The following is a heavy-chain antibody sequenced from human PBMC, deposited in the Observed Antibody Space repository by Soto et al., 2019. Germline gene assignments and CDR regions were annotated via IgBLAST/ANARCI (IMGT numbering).Heavy chain of an antibody. CDR2: ISSSSSYI. CDR3: ARWIAAAAESIYYGMDV. J-gene: IGHJ6*02. D-gene: IGHD6-13*01. Sequence: PGGSLRLSCAASGFTFSSYSMNWVRQAPGKGLEWVSSISSSSSYIYYADSVKGRFTISRDNAKNSLYLQMNSLRAEDTAVYYCARWIAAAAESIYYGMDVWGQGTTVTAP. CDR1: GFTFSSYS. V-gene: IGHV3-21*01.